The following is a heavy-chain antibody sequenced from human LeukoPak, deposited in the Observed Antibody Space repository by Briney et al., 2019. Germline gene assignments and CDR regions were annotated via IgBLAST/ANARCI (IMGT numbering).Heavy chain of an antibody. Sequence: ASVKVSCKASGYTFTSYYLHWVRQAPGQGLEWMGIINPSGGSTNYAQKFQGRVTITADESTSTAFMELSSLRSDDTAIYYCARDPRQWLVKASGHYFDSWGQGTLVTVSS. D-gene: IGHD6-19*01. CDR3: ARDPRQWLVKASGHYFDS. V-gene: IGHV1-46*01. CDR2: INPSGGST. J-gene: IGHJ4*02. CDR1: GYTFTSYY.